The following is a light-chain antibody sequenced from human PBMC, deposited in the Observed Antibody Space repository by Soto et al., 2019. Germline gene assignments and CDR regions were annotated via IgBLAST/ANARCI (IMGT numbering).Light chain of an antibody. CDR3: SSYTSSSTLPYV. V-gene: IGLV2-14*01. Sequence: QSVLTQPASVSGSPGQSITISCTGTSSDVGGYNYVSWYQQHPGKDPKLMIYDVSNRTSGVSNRFSGSKSGNTASLTISGLQAEDEADYYCSSYTSSSTLPYVFGTGTKVTVL. J-gene: IGLJ1*01. CDR1: SSDVGGYNY. CDR2: DVS.